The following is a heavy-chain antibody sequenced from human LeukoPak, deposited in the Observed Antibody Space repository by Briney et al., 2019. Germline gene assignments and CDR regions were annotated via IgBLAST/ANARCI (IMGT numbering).Heavy chain of an antibody. CDR1: RFTFSSYS. CDR3: AKASVTRLLDP. V-gene: IGHV3-21*01. CDR2: ISSSGSYI. D-gene: IGHD4-17*01. Sequence: GGSLRLSCAASRFTFSSYSMNWVRQAPGKGLEWVSSISSSGSYIYYADSVKGRFTISRDNSKNTLYLQMNSLRAEDTAVYYCAKASVTRLLDPWGQGTLVTVSS. J-gene: IGHJ5*02.